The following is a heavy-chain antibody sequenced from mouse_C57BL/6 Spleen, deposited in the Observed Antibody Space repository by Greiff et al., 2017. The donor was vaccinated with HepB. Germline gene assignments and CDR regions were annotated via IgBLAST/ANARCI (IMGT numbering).Heavy chain of an antibody. CDR1: GFPFSSHT. CDR2: ISDGGGNT. Sequence: VTLVESGGCFVKPGGSLKLSCAASGFPFSSHTMSWVRQTPEKRLEWVATISDGGGNTYYPDSVKGRYTISRDNATNTLYLQMRSLRSEDTAVYYCARPGAGSLAYWGQGTLVTVSA. CDR3: ARPGAGSLAY. V-gene: IGHV5-9*01. J-gene: IGHJ3*01. D-gene: IGHD3-2*02.